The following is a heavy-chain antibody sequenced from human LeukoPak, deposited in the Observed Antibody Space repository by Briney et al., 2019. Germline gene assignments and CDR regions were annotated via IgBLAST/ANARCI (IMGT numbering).Heavy chain of an antibody. D-gene: IGHD2-2*02. CDR1: GFTFSSYS. CDR3: AKDRARGVVVPAAIKD. CDR2: ISSSSSTI. Sequence: GGSLRLSCAASGFTFSSYSMNWVRQAPGKGLEWVSYISSSSSTIYYADSVKGRFTISRDNAKNSLYLQMNSLRAEDTAVYYCAKDRARGVVVPAAIKDWGQGTLVTVSS. V-gene: IGHV3-48*04. J-gene: IGHJ4*02.